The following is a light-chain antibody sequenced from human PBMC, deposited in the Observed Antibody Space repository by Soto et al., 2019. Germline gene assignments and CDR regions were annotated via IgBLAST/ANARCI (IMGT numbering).Light chain of an antibody. CDR3: MQAQQTPWT. CDR1: QSLLHSDGKNY. V-gene: IGKV2-28*01. J-gene: IGKJ1*01. CDR2: EGS. Sequence: DIVMTQSPLSLPVTPGEPASISCRSSQSLLHSDGKNYLDWYLQKPGQSPQLLIYEGSTWASGVPDRFSGSGSGTDFTLKISRVEAGDGGIYYCMQAQQTPWTFGQGTKVEIK.